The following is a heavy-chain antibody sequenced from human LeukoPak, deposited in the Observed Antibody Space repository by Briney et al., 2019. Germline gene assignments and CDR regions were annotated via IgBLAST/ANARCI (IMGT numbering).Heavy chain of an antibody. J-gene: IGHJ5*02. CDR2: IYYSGST. Sequence: SETLSLTCTVSGGSISSGGYYWSWIRQHPGKGLEWIGYIYYSGSTYYNPSLKSRVTISVDTSKNQFSLKLSSVTAADTAVYYCASFFPSYYDFWSGYKADNWSDPWGQGTLVTVSS. D-gene: IGHD3-3*01. CDR3: ASFFPSYYDFWSGYKADNWSDP. V-gene: IGHV4-31*03. CDR1: GGSISSGGYY.